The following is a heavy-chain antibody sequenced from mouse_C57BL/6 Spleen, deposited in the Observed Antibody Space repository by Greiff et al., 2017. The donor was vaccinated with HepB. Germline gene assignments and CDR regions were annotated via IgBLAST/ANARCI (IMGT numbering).Heavy chain of an antibody. D-gene: IGHD1-1*01. CDR3: ASYYGSPHYYAMDY. V-gene: IGHV1-72*01. CDR2: IDPNSGGT. Sequence: QVQLQQPGAELVKPGASVKLSCKASGYTFTSYWMHWVKQRPGRGLEWIGRIDPNSGGTKYNEKFKSKATLTVDKPSSTAYMQLSSLTSEDSAVYDCASYYGSPHYYAMDYWGQGTSVTVSS. J-gene: IGHJ4*01. CDR1: GYTFTSYW.